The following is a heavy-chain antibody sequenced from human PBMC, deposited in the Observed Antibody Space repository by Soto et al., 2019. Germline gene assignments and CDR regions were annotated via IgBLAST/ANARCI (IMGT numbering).Heavy chain of an antibody. Sequence: EVQLLESGGKLVQPGGSLTLSCAASGFTFSTYAMAWVRQAPGKGLEWVSGVSASALNTDYADPVKGRFYISRDNSKNTVSLHMNSLRAEDTSLSYCAIDRPRRTSGYFFDYGGQGTAVTVSS. CDR3: AIDRPRRTSGYFFDY. J-gene: IGHJ4*02. V-gene: IGHV3-23*01. CDR1: GFTFSTYA. CDR2: VSASALNT.